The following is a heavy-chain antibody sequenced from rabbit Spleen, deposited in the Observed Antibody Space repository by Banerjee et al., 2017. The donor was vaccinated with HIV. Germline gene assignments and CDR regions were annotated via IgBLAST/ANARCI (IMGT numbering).Heavy chain of an antibody. J-gene: IGHJ4*01. V-gene: IGHV1S47*01. CDR3: ARDAGSGDYIDVYFDL. CDR1: GFDFSDYG. Sequence: QEQLVESGGGLVQPGGSLKLSCKASGFDFSDYGVSWVRQTPGKGLEWIGYIEPIFGRTYYASWVDGRFTISSHNAQNTLYLQLNSLTAADTATYFCARDAGSGDYIDVYFDLWGPGTLVTFS. CDR2: IEPIFGRT. D-gene: IGHD8-1*01.